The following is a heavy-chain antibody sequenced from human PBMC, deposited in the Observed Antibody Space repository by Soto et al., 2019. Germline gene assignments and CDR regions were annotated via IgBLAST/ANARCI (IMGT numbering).Heavy chain of an antibody. CDR3: AKVSEAAAGTMEYYFDY. D-gene: IGHD6-13*01. CDR1: GFTFSSYA. Sequence: GGSLRLSCAASGFTFSSYAMSWVRQAPGKGLEWVSAISGSDGSTYYADSVKGRFTISRDNSKNTLYLQMNSLRAEDTAVYYCAKVSEAAAGTMEYYFDYWGQGTLVTVSS. J-gene: IGHJ4*02. CDR2: ISGSDGST. V-gene: IGHV3-23*01.